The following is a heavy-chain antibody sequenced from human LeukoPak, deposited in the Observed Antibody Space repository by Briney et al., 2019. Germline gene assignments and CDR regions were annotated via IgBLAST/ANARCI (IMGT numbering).Heavy chain of an antibody. CDR3: ARVNYDFWSGYYNGDYYYYYYRDV. CDR1: GGSISSYY. D-gene: IGHD3-3*01. J-gene: IGHJ6*03. V-gene: IGHV4-59*01. Sequence: PSETLSLTCTVSGGSISSYYWSWIRQPPGKGLEWIGYIYYSGSTNYNPSLKSRVTISVDTSKNQFSLKLSSVTAADTAVYYCARVNYDFWSGYYNGDYYYYYYRDVWGKGTTVTVSS. CDR2: IYYSGST.